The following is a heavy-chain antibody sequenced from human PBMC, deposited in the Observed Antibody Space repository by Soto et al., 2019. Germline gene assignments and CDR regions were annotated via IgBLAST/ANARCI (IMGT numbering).Heavy chain of an antibody. J-gene: IGHJ5*02. CDR3: AKPHGSDWLLPTGFDP. CDR2: ISSGSSTI. D-gene: IGHD3-9*01. Sequence: PGGSLRLSCAASGFTFSSYSMNWVRQAPGKGLEWVSYISSGSSTIYYADSVKGRFTISRDNAKNSLYLQMNSLRAEDTAVYYCAKPHGSDWLLPTGFDPWGQGTLVTVSS. V-gene: IGHV3-48*01. CDR1: GFTFSSYS.